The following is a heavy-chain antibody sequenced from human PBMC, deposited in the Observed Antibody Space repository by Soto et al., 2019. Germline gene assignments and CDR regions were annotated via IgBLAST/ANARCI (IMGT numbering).Heavy chain of an antibody. Sequence: QAQLVQSGAEVKKPGASVKVSCKASGYTFTSYGISWVRQAPGQGLEWMGWISAYNGNTNYAQKLQGRVTLTTDTSTSTAYMELRSLRSDDTAVYYCARYYPDYGDYVLYFDYWGQGTLVTVSS. V-gene: IGHV1-18*01. CDR1: GYTFTSYG. CDR2: ISAYNGNT. D-gene: IGHD4-17*01. J-gene: IGHJ4*02. CDR3: ARYYPDYGDYVLYFDY.